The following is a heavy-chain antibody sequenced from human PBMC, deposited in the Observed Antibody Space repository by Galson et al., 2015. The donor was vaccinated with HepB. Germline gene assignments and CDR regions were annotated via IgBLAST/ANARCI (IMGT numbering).Heavy chain of an antibody. CDR1: GFTFSSSG. V-gene: IGHV3-33*08. CDR3: ARVVQQLAYGMDV. D-gene: IGHD6-13*01. Sequence: SLRLSCAASGFTFSSSGMHWVRQAPGKGLEWVAIIWYDGSKKYYRDSLKGRFTISRDNSKNKLYLEMNGLRDEDTAVYYCARVVQQLAYGMDVWGQGTTVTVSS. CDR2: IWYDGSKK. J-gene: IGHJ6*02.